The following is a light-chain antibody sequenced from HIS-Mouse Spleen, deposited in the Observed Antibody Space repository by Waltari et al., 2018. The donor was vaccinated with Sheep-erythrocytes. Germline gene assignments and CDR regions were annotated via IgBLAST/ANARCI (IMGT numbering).Light chain of an antibody. CDR3: CSYAGSSTLV. CDR2: EGS. Sequence: QSALTHPAAVSGSPGQSITISSTGTSSSVGGYNLFSWYQHHPGKAPKLMIYEGSKRPSGVSNRFSGSKSGNTASLTISGLQAEDEADYYCCSYAGSSTLVFGGGTKLTVL. J-gene: IGLJ2*01. V-gene: IGLV2-23*01. CDR1: SSSVGGYNL.